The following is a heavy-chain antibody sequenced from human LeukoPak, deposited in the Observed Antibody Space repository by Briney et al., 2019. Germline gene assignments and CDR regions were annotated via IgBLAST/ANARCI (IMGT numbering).Heavy chain of an antibody. CDR3: ARVFHYYGSGSYYNVPDY. CDR1: GFTFSGYS. D-gene: IGHD3-10*01. CDR2: ISSSSSYI. Sequence: GGSLRLSCAASGFTFSGYSMNWVRQAPGKGLEWVTSISSSSSYIYYADSVKGRFTISRDNAKNSLYLQMNSLRAEDTAVYYCARVFHYYGSGSYYNVPDYWGQGTMVTVSS. V-gene: IGHV3-21*01. J-gene: IGHJ4*02.